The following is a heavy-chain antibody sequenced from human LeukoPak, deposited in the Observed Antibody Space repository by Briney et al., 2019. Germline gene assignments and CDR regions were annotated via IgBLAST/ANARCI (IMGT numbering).Heavy chain of an antibody. CDR2: INHSGST. CDR3: ARGADCSGGSCYSYYFDY. Sequence: PSETLSLTCAVYGGSFSGYYWSWIRQPPGKGLEWIGEINHSGSTNYNPSLKSRVTISVDTSKNQFSLKLSSVPAADTAVYYCARGADCSGGSCYSYYFDYWGQGTLVTVSS. CDR1: GGSFSGYY. D-gene: IGHD2-15*01. J-gene: IGHJ4*02. V-gene: IGHV4-34*01.